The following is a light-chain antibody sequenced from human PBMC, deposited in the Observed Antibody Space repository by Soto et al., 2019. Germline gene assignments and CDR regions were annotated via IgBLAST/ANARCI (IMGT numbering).Light chain of an antibody. CDR2: KAS. J-gene: IGKJ1*01. CDR3: QQYNSYPWT. Sequence: DIPMSQSPSTVSASVGDKVTINCRASQSISSWLAWYQQKPGKAPKLLIYKASTLESGVPSNFSDSGSGTEFTLSISSLQPEDFATYYCQQYNSYPWTFGHGTKVAIK. CDR1: QSISSW. V-gene: IGKV1-5*03.